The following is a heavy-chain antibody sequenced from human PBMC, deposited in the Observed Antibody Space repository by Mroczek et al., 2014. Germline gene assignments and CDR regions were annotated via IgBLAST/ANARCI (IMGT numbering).Heavy chain of an antibody. V-gene: IGHV4-34*01. CDR2: SIIVEAP. Sequence: QVQLQQWGAGLLKPSETLSLTCAVYGGSFSGYYWSWIRQPPGKGWSGLGKSIIVEAPNYNPSLKSRVTISVDTSKNQFSLKLSSVTAADTAVYYCARVGRPPXYYDFWSGYRPDYYFDYWGQGTLVTVSS. CDR3: ARVGRPPXYYDFWSGYRPDYYFDY. CDR1: GGSFSGYY. D-gene: IGHD3-3*01. J-gene: IGHJ4*02.